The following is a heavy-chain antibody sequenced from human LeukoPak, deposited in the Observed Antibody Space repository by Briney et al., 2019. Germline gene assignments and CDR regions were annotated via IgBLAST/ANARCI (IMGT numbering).Heavy chain of an antibody. CDR3: AARIGADGPVYFDY. J-gene: IGHJ4*02. Sequence: SETLPHTRTVSGGSISSYYWSWIRQPPGKGLEWIGYIYYSGSTNYNPSLKSRVTISVDTSKNQFSLKLSSVTAADTAVYYCAARIGADGPVYFDYWGQRPAFPVSS. V-gene: IGHV4-59*01. D-gene: IGHD6-13*01. CDR1: GGSISSYY. CDR2: IYYSGST.